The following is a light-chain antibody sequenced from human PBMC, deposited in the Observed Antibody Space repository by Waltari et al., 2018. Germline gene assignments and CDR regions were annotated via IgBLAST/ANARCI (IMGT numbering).Light chain of an antibody. CDR1: ISDVVGYNY. V-gene: IGLV2-14*03. CDR2: DVS. CDR3: SSYISSSTLEL. J-gene: IGLJ2*01. Sequence: QSALTQPPSVSGSPGQSITISCTGTISDVVGYNYVSWYQQHPGKAPKLRIYDVSNRPSGVSNRFSGSKSGNTASLTISGLQAEDEADYYCSSYISSSTLELFGGGTSLTVL.